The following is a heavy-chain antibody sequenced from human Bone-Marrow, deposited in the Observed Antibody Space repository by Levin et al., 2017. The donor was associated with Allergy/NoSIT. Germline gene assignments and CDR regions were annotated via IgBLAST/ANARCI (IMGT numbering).Heavy chain of an antibody. V-gene: IGHV3-74*03. CDR2: INRGGTST. CDR1: GFAFSNYW. D-gene: IGHD3-10*01. Sequence: GESLKISCAASGFAFSNYWMHWVRQAPGKGLVWVSRINRGGTSTTYADSVKGRVTISRDNAKNTLYLQMNSLRAEDTAVYYCVRDPFAYNFGSGSYLDYWGQGTLVSVSS. CDR3: VRDPFAYNFGSGSYLDY. J-gene: IGHJ4*02.